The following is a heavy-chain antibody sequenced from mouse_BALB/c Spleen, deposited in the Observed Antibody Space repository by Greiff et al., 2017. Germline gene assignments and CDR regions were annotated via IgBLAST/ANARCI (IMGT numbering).Heavy chain of an antibody. CDR2: IYPGSGST. CDR3: ARKGAYYRYDA. V-gene: IGHV1S22*01. CDR1: GYTFTSYW. Sequence: LQQPGSELVRPGASVKLSCKASGYTFTSYWMHWVKQRPGQGLEWIGNIYPGSGSTNYDEKFKSKATLTVDTSSSTAYMQLSSLTSEDSAVYYCARKGAYYRYDAWGQGTTLTVSS. D-gene: IGHD2-14*01. J-gene: IGHJ2*01.